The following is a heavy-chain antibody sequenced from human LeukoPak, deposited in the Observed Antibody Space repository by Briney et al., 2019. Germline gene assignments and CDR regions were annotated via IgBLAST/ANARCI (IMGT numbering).Heavy chain of an antibody. CDR3: ARGIVVVPAGGWFDP. CDR1: GYTFTGYY. V-gene: IGHV1-2*02. J-gene: IGHJ5*02. CDR2: INPNSGGT. D-gene: IGHD2-2*01. Sequence: ASVKVSCKASGYTFTGYYMHWVRQAPRQGLEWMGWINPNSGGTNYAQRFQGRVTMTRDTSISTAYMELSRLRSDDTAVYYCARGIVVVPAGGWFDPWGQGTLVTVSS.